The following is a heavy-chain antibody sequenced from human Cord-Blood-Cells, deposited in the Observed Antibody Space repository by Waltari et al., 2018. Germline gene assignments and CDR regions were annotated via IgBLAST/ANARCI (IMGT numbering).Heavy chain of an antibody. J-gene: IGHJ2*01. V-gene: IGHV3-33*08. CDR1: GFTFSSYG. CDR2: IWYDGSNK. CDR3: ARDSESFNRNWYFDL. Sequence: SGFTFSSYGMHWVRQAPGKGLEWVAVIWYDGSNKYYADSVKGGFTISRDNSKNTLYLQMNSLRAEDTAVYYCARDSESFNRNWYFDLWGRGTLVTVSS. D-gene: IGHD1-26*01.